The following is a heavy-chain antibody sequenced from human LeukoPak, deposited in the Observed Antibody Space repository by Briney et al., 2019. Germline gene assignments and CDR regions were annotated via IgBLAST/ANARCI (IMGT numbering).Heavy chain of an antibody. CDR1: GYTFINYW. Sequence: GESLKISCKGSGYTFINYWIGWVRQMSGKGLEWMGIIYPGDSDTRYSPSFQGQVTISADKSISTAYLQWSSLKASDTAMYYCARRGYCGSTSCYASFAFDYWGQGTLVTVSS. CDR2: IYPGDSDT. CDR3: ARRGYCGSTSCYASFAFDY. D-gene: IGHD2-2*01. V-gene: IGHV5-51*01. J-gene: IGHJ4*02.